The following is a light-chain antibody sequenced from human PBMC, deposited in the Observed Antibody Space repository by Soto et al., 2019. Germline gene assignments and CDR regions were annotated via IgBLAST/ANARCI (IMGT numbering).Light chain of an antibody. CDR2: EVS. CDR3: SSYTSSLAGVV. CDR1: SSDVGGYNY. V-gene: IGLV2-14*01. Sequence: QSALTQPASVSGSPGQSITISCTGTSSDVGGYNYVSWYQQHPGKAPKLMIYEVSNRPSGVSNRFSGSKSGNTASLTISGLQAEDEADYYCSSYTSSLAGVVFGGGTQLTVL. J-gene: IGLJ2*01.